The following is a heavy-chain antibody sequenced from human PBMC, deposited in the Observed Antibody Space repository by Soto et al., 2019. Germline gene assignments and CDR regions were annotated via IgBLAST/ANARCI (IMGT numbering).Heavy chain of an antibody. Sequence: PGGSLRLSCAASGVTLRSYTMNWVRQAPGKGLEWVSSIASSSNYIYYADSLKGRFTISRDNGKNSLYLQMNSLRAEDTAVYYCARGNSSASVDAFDICGQGTMVTVSS. CDR3: ARGNSSASVDAFDI. CDR2: IASSSNYI. V-gene: IGHV3-21*01. J-gene: IGHJ3*02. D-gene: IGHD6-6*01. CDR1: GVTLRSYT.